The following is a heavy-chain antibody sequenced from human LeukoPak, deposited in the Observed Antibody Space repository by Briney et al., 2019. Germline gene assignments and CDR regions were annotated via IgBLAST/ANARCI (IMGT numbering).Heavy chain of an antibody. J-gene: IGHJ5*02. Sequence: GGSLRLSCTASGSPFSNYWMHWVRQGPGKGLEWVSRIYTDGASTTYADSVKGRFTISRDNAKNTLYLQMSSLRAEDTAVYYCARTFGSGRYPGDWFDPWGQGTLVTVSS. CDR1: GSPFSNYW. CDR2: IYTDGAST. V-gene: IGHV3-74*01. CDR3: ARTFGSGRYPGDWFDP. D-gene: IGHD6-19*01.